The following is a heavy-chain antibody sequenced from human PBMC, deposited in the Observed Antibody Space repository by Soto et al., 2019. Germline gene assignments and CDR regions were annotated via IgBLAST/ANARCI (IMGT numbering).Heavy chain of an antibody. Sequence: PGGSLRLSCIASGFTLSSNGMNWVRQAPGKGLEWISYISTSSRTIYYADSVKGRFTISRDNAKNSLYLQMNSLRDEDTAIYYCARGRLALAGSLFDYWGQGALVTV. D-gene: IGHD6-19*01. J-gene: IGHJ4*02. V-gene: IGHV3-48*02. CDR1: GFTLSSNG. CDR2: ISTSSRTI. CDR3: ARGRLALAGSLFDY.